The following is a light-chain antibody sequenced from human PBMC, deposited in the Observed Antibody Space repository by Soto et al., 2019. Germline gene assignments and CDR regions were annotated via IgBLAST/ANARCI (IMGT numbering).Light chain of an antibody. Sequence: QSVLTQPASVSGSPGQSITISCTGTSXDIGLYDLVSWYRQYPGKAPKLLIYGVNKRPSGVSDRFSASKSGSTASLTISGLQAEDEAAYYCCSYAGFTTYVFGTGTKVTVL. CDR3: CSYAGFTTYV. CDR2: GVN. J-gene: IGLJ1*01. CDR1: SXDIGLYDL. V-gene: IGLV2-23*02.